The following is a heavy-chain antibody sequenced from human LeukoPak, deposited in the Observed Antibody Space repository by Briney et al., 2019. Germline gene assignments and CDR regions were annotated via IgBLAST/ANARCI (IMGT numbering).Heavy chain of an antibody. J-gene: IGHJ4*02. Sequence: PGGSLRLSCTASGFTFGDYAMSWVRQAPGKGLEWVGFIRSKAYGETSDYAASVKGRFTISRDDSKAIAYLQMNSLKTEDTAVYHCTRDRGAYNLYDYWGQGTWSPSPQ. CDR1: GFTFGDYA. CDR3: TRDRGAYNLYDY. D-gene: IGHD1-1*01. CDR2: IRSKAYGETS. V-gene: IGHV3-49*04.